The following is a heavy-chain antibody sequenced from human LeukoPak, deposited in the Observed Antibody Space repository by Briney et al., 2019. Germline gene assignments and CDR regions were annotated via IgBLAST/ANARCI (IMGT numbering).Heavy chain of an antibody. D-gene: IGHD1-26*01. CDR3: ARAYSGRYLSIDP. Sequence: GASVRVSCEAAGYTFTSYGISWVRQAPGQGLEWMGWIRAYSGNTNYAQKLQGRVTITTDTATSTPSMELTSLRSDDTAVYYCARAYSGRYLSIDPWGQGTLVTVSS. CDR1: GYTFTSYG. J-gene: IGHJ5*02. V-gene: IGHV1-18*01. CDR2: IRAYSGNT.